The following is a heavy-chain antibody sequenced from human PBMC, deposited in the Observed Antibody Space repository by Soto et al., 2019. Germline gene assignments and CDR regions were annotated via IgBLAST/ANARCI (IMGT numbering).Heavy chain of an antibody. D-gene: IGHD3-22*01. Sequence: QVHLVQPGAEVKKPGSSVKVSCKASGGTFSSYAISWVRQAPGQGLEWMGGIIPIFGSPNYAQKFQGRVTITADESTSTAYMELSSLRSEDTAVFYCAQGPYSFDSRGSFPHNFDYWGQGTLVTVSS. J-gene: IGHJ4*02. CDR2: IIPIFGSP. CDR1: GGTFSSYA. V-gene: IGHV1-69*01. CDR3: AQGPYSFDSRGSFPHNFDY.